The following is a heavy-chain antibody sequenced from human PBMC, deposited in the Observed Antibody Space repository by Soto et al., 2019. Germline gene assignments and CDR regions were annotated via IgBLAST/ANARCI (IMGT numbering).Heavy chain of an antibody. D-gene: IGHD2-21*02. CDR2: INPSGGST. Sequence: ASVKVSCKASGYTFTSYYMYCARQAPGQGLEWMGIINPSGGSTSYAQKFQGRVTMTRDTSTSTVYMELSSLRSEDTAVYYCARDSKHIGVVTGFESKAFDIWGQGTMVTVSS. J-gene: IGHJ3*02. V-gene: IGHV1-46*03. CDR3: ARDSKHIGVVTGFESKAFDI. CDR1: GYTFTSYY.